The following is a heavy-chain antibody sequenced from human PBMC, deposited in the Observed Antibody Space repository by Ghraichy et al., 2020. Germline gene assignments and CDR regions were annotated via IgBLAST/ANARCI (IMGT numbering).Heavy chain of an antibody. V-gene: IGHV1-69*13. D-gene: IGHD2-15*01. CDR3: ARHIVVVVAATGGMGAFDI. J-gene: IGHJ3*02. CDR2: IIPIFGTA. CDR1: GGTFSSYA. Sequence: SVKVSCKASGGTFSSYAISWVRQAPGQGLEWMGGIIPIFGTANYAQKFQGRVTITADESTSTAYMELSSLRSEDTAVYYCARHIVVVVAATGGMGAFDIWGQGTMVTVSS.